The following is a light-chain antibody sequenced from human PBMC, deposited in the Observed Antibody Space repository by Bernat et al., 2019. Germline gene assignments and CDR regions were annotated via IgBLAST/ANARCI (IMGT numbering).Light chain of an antibody. CDR1: NTDIGNYNY. V-gene: IGLV2-14*03. Sequence: QSALTQPASVSGSPGQSITISCTGTNTDIGNYNYVYWYQQHPGKAPKLILYDISNRSSGVTNRFSGSKSANTASLTICRLQPEDEADYYCRSYSTGRTLVFGGGTKVTVL. CDR3: RSYSTGRTLV. J-gene: IGLJ3*02. CDR2: DIS.